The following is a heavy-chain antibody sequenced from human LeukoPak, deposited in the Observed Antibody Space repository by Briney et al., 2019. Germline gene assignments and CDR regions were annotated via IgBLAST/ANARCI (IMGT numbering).Heavy chain of an antibody. Sequence: PSETLSLTCTVSGGYIGSHYWSWIRQPAGKGLEWIGRIHTTENTDYNPSLKSRVTMSVDMSTSQVSLTLTSVTAADTAVYYCAREGDYGDYSKSFYYMDVWGKGTTVTVSS. CDR3: AREGDYGDYSKSFYYMDV. J-gene: IGHJ6*03. CDR1: GGYIGSHY. V-gene: IGHV4-4*07. D-gene: IGHD4-17*01. CDR2: IHTTENT.